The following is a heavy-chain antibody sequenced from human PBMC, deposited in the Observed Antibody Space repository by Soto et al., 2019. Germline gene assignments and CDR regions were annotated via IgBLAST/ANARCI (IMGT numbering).Heavy chain of an antibody. CDR3: ASYCRSTSCYTFGHTWFDP. V-gene: IGHV4-30-4*01. CDR1: GGSISSGDYY. J-gene: IGHJ5*02. CDR2: IYYSGGT. D-gene: IGHD2-2*02. Sequence: SETLSLTCTVSGGSISSGDYYWSWIRHPPGKGLEWIGNIYYSGGTYYNPSLKSRVTISVDTSKNQFSLKLCSVTAADTAVYYCASYCRSTSCYTFGHTWFDPWGQGTLVTVSS.